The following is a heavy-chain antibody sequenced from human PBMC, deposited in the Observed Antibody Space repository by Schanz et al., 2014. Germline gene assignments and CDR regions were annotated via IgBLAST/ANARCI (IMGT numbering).Heavy chain of an antibody. V-gene: IGHV3-33*06. J-gene: IGHJ6*02. CDR2: IWNNGVTK. CDR1: GFTFSSYA. Sequence: QVQLLQFGGGVVQPGRSLRLSCAASGFTFSSYAMHWFRQPAGKGLEWVAVIWNNGVTKYYADSVRGRFTISRDNSKNTLYLQMNSLRAEDTAVYYCAKARRKSNCSGGRCFHYSYYGMDVWGQGTTVTVFS. CDR3: AKARRKSNCSGGRCFHYSYYGMDV. D-gene: IGHD2-15*01.